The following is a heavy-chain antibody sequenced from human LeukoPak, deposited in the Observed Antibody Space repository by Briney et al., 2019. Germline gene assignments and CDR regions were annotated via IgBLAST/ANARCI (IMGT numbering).Heavy chain of an antibody. CDR1: GGSISSYY. Sequence: SETLSLTCTVSGGSISSYYWSWIRQPPGKGLEWIGYIYYSGSTNYNPSLKSRVTISVDTSKNQFSLKLSSVTAADTAAYYCARGGGYWYYYYMDVWGKGTTVTISS. CDR3: ARGGGYWYYYYMDV. D-gene: IGHD3-22*01. J-gene: IGHJ6*03. CDR2: IYYSGST. V-gene: IGHV4-59*01.